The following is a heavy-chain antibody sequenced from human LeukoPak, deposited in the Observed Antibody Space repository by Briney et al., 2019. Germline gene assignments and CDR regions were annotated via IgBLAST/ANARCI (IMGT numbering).Heavy chain of an antibody. V-gene: IGHV1-2*02. CDR3: ARSGGYYYYMDV. J-gene: IGHJ6*03. CDR1: GYSFTGNF. CDR2: INPNSGST. Sequence: ASVKVSCKASGYSFTGNFMHWVRQAPGQGLEWMGWINPNSGSTYYAQKFQGRATMTRDTSISTAYMELSRLRSDDTAVYYCARSGGYYYYMDVWGKGTTVTVSS. D-gene: IGHD4-23*01.